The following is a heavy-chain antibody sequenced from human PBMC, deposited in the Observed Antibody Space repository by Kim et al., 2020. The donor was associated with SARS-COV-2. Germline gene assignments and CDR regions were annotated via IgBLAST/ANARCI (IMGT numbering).Heavy chain of an antibody. Sequence: GGSLRLSCAASGFTFSSYWMCWVRQAPGKGLEWVANIKEDGSERYYVGSVEGRFTISRDNAKNSLYLQMNSLRAEDTAVYYCARDARYCTSTSCPTESWFDPWGQGTLVTVSS. J-gene: IGHJ5*02. CDR2: IKEDGSER. CDR3: ARDARYCTSTSCPTESWFDP. D-gene: IGHD2-2*01. CDR1: GFTFSSYW. V-gene: IGHV3-7*03.